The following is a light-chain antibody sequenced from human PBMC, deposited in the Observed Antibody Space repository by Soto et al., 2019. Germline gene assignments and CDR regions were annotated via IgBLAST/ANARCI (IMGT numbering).Light chain of an antibody. CDR1: QSISIW. CDR3: HQYNSFPLT. J-gene: IGKJ4*01. CDR2: KAS. Sequence: DIQMTQSPSTLSASVGDRVTITCRASQSISIWLAWYQQKPGKAPKLLIYKASSLESGVPSRFSGSGSGTEFPLTISSLQPDDFATYYCHQYNSFPLTFGGGTKVEIK. V-gene: IGKV1-5*03.